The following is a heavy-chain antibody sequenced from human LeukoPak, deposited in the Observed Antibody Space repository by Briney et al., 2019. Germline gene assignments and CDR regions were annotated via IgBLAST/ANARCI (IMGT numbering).Heavy chain of an antibody. CDR1: GGSISSYY. CDR2: IYYSGST. J-gene: IGHJ6*03. D-gene: IGHD5-18*01. Sequence: SETLSLTCTVSGGSISSYYWSWIRQPPGKGLEWIGCIYYSGSTNYNPSFKSRVTISVDTSKNQFSLKLSSVTAADTAVYYCARVMDTGYYMDVWGKGTTVTVSS. CDR3: ARVMDTGYYMDV. V-gene: IGHV4-59*01.